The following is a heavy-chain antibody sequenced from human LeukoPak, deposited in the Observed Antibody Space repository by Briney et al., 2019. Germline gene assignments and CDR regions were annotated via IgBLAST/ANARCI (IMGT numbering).Heavy chain of an antibody. CDR1: GFTFSSYS. Sequence: GGSLRLSCAASGFTFSSYSMNWVHQAPGKGLEWVSSISSSSSYIYYADSVKGRFTISRDNAKNSLYLQMNSLRAEDTAVYYCARDFYCSGGSCYLEYFQHWGQGTLVTVSS. CDR3: ARDFYCSGGSCYLEYFQH. CDR2: ISSSSSYI. D-gene: IGHD2-15*01. V-gene: IGHV3-21*01. J-gene: IGHJ1*01.